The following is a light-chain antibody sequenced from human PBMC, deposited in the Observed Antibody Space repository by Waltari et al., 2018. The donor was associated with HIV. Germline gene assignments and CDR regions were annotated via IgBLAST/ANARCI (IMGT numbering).Light chain of an antibody. Sequence: QSVLTQPPSASGTPGQRVTISCSGSSSNIGSNYVYWYQQLPGTAPKLLIYRNNQRPSGVPDRFSGSKSGTSASLAISGLQSEDEADYYCAAWDDSLSGQWVFGGGTKVTVL. CDR3: AAWDDSLSGQWV. CDR2: RNN. CDR1: SSNIGSNY. J-gene: IGLJ3*02. V-gene: IGLV1-47*01.